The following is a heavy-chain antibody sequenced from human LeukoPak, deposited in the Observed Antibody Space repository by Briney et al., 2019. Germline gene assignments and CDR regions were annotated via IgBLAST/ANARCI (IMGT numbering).Heavy chain of an antibody. Sequence: GGSLRLSCAASDFSFITYAMSWVRQAPGKGLEWVSTISGGGDATYYADSVKGRFTISRDNSKNTLYLQMNSLRAEDTAVYYCAKRGTANYYDNSGYFWAGDYWGQGTLVTVSS. D-gene: IGHD3-22*01. CDR2: ISGGGDAT. CDR1: DFSFITYA. CDR3: AKRGTANYYDNSGYFWAGDY. J-gene: IGHJ4*02. V-gene: IGHV3-23*01.